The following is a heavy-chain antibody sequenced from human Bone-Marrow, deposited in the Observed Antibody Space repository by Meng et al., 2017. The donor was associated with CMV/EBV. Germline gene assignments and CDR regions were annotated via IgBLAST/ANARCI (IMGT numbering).Heavy chain of an antibody. D-gene: IGHD2-21*01. CDR3: ARDDIFWWPGGWFDP. CDR2: ISSSSSYI. V-gene: IGHV3-21*01. J-gene: IGHJ5*02. CDR1: GFTFSSYS. Sequence: GESLKISCAASGFTFSSYSMNWVRQAPGKGLEWVSSISSSSSYIYYADSVKGRFTISRDNAKNSLYLQMNSLRAEDTAVYYCARDDIFWWPGGWFDPWGQGTLVTVSS.